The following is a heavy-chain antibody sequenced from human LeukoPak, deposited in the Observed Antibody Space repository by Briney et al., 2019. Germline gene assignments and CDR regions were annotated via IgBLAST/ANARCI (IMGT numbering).Heavy chain of an antibody. CDR2: IKQDGSEK. J-gene: IGHJ4*02. Sequence: GGSLRLSCAASGFTFSSYWMSWVRQAPGKGLEWVANIKQDGSEKYYVHSVKGRFTISRDNAKNSLYLQMNSLRAEDTAVYYCARDYDFWSGPLLFDYWGQGTLVTVSS. CDR3: ARDYDFWSGPLLFDY. CDR1: GFTFSSYW. D-gene: IGHD3-3*01. V-gene: IGHV3-7*01.